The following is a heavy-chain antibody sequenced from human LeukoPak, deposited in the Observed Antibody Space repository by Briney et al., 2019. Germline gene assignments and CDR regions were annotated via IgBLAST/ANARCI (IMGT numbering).Heavy chain of an antibody. Sequence: PGGPLRLSCAASGFTFSSYSMNWVRQAPGKGLEWVSYISSSSSTIYYADSVKGRFTISRDNAKNSLYLQMNSLRAEDTAVYYCARRGGSGSRYYMDVWGKGTTVTVSS. CDR2: ISSSSSTI. J-gene: IGHJ6*03. D-gene: IGHD3-10*01. CDR3: ARRGGSGSRYYMDV. V-gene: IGHV3-48*01. CDR1: GFTFSSYS.